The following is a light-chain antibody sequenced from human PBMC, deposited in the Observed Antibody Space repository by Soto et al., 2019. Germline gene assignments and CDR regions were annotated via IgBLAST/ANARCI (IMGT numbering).Light chain of an antibody. J-gene: IGKJ1*01. Sequence: DIQMTQSPSTLSASVGDRVTITCRASQSISSWLAWYQQKPGKAPKLLIYDASSLESGVPSRFSGSGSGTEFTLTISSLQPDDFATYYCQHYNSYSLWTFGQGTKVDIK. CDR3: QHYNSYSLWT. CDR1: QSISSW. V-gene: IGKV1-5*01. CDR2: DAS.